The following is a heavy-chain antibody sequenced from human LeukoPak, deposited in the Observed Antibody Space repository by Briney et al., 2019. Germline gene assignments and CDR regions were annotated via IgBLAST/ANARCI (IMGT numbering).Heavy chain of an antibody. D-gene: IGHD4-17*01. V-gene: IGHV3-23*01. CDR3: AKDLDYGDYIFDY. CDR2: ISCSGGST. J-gene: IGHJ4*02. Sequence: GGSLSSSGAALGSPFSSIAIAWFRKPPGRGLSWASAISCSGGSTYYADSVKGRFTISRDNSKNTLYLQMNSLRAEDTAVYYCAKDLDYGDYIFDYWGQGTLVTVSS. CDR1: GSPFSSIA.